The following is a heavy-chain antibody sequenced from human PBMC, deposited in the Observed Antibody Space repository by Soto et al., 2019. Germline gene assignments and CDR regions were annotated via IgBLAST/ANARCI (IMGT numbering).Heavy chain of an antibody. CDR3: AAGEASSRNLAPYYLDF. Sequence: SETLSLTCTVSGCSIGNYFWTWIRQPPGKGLEWIGYIHYSGATSFFPSYNPSLRGRVTISEDTSKNQFSLKLLSVTTADTAVYFCAAGEASSRNLAPYYLDFWGQGTLVTVSS. D-gene: IGHD6-13*01. J-gene: IGHJ4*02. CDR2: IHYSGATSFFP. V-gene: IGHV4-59*01. CDR1: GCSIGNYF.